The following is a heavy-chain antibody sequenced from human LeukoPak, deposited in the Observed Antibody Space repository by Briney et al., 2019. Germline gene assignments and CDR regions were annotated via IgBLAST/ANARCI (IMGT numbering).Heavy chain of an antibody. CDR3: AKDLGYRKYFFYYGMDV. D-gene: IGHD2/OR15-2a*01. V-gene: IGHV3-9*01. Sequence: GGSLRLSCVGTGFNLSDYAMHWVRQVPGTGLEWVSGISYNGGSIAYADSVKGRFTISRDNANHSLHLEMSSLRVEDTALYYCAKDLGYRKYFFYYGMDVWGLGTTVTVSS. CDR2: ISYNGGSI. J-gene: IGHJ6*02. CDR1: GFNLSDYA.